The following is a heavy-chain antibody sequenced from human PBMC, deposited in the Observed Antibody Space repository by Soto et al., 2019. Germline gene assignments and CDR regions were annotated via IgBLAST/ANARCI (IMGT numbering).Heavy chain of an antibody. CDR1: GYSFSSYW. Sequence: PGESLKISCKGSGYSFSSYWIGWVRQMPGKGLEWMGIIYPGDSDTRYSPSFQGQVTISADKSISTAYLQWSSLKASDTAIYYCATSPFDYGDYGGGAFDIWGQGTMVTVSS. CDR3: ATSPFDYGDYGGGAFDI. CDR2: IYPGDSDT. J-gene: IGHJ3*02. V-gene: IGHV5-51*01. D-gene: IGHD4-17*01.